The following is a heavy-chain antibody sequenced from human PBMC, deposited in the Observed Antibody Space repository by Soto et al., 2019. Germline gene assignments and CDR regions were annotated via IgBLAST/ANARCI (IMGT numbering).Heavy chain of an antibody. CDR3: ARLAFSYGPYNFDY. J-gene: IGHJ4*02. D-gene: IGHD5-18*01. Sequence: GGSLRLSCEASGITVSINYMTWVRQAPGKGLEWVSVIYSGGSTSYADSVKGRFTVSIDNSINTLYLQMNSLRAEDTAVYYCARLAFSYGPYNFDYWGQGTQVTVSS. V-gene: IGHV3-66*01. CDR2: IYSGGST. CDR1: GITVSINY.